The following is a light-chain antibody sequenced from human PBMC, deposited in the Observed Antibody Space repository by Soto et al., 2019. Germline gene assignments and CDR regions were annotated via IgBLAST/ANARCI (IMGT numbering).Light chain of an antibody. V-gene: IGKV1-17*01. J-gene: IGKJ1*01. Sequence: IQMTQSPSSLSASVGARVHITCRASQGIGNDLGWYQQKPGKAPKLLIYAASSLESRVSSRFSGRGSGTQFTLTISSLQPDDFATYYCQQYSTYPWTFGQGTKVDIK. CDR3: QQYSTYPWT. CDR1: QGIGND. CDR2: AAS.